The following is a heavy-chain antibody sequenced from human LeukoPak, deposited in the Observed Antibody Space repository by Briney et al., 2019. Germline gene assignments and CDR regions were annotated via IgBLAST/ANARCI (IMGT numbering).Heavy chain of an antibody. J-gene: IGHJ4*02. CDR2: IYTSGST. CDR1: GGSISSYY. Sequence: SETLSLTCTVSGGSISSYYWSWIRQPAGRGLEWIGRIYTSGSTNYNPSLKSRVTMSVDTSKNQFSLKLSSVTAADTAVYYCARDGWELRPFDYWGQGTLVTVSS. D-gene: IGHD1-26*01. V-gene: IGHV4-4*07. CDR3: ARDGWELRPFDY.